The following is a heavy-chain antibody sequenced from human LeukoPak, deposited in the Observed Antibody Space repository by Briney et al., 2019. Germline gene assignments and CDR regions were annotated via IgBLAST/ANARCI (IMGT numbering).Heavy chain of an antibody. CDR2: ILSDGSNK. V-gene: IGHV3-30-3*01. CDR3: VRDREASYCSSATCYNVVDY. D-gene: IGHD2-2*02. CDR1: GFTFRNYS. J-gene: IGHJ4*02. Sequence: GGSLRLSCAASGFTFRNYSMHWVRLAPGKGVGGGAVILSDGSNKYYADSVKGRFTISRDNSKNTLFLQMNSLRAEDTAVYYCVRDREASYCSSATCYNVVDYWGQGTLVPVSS.